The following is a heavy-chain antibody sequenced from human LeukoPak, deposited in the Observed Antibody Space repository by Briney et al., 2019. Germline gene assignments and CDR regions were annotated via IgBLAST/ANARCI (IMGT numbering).Heavy chain of an antibody. CDR2: INHSGNT. V-gene: IGHV4-34*01. CDR1: GGSFSGYY. CDR3: GAVAAIRSYYGMDV. D-gene: IGHD2-2*02. J-gene: IGHJ6*04. Sequence: SETLSLTCAVYGGSFSGYYWSWIRQPPGKGLEWIGKINHSGNTNYNPSLKSRVTISVDTSKNQFSLKLSSVTAADTAIYYCGAVAAIRSYYGMDVWGKGTTVTVSS.